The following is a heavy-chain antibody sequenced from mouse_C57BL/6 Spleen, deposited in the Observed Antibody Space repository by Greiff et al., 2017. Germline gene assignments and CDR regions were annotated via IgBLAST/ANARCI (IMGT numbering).Heavy chain of an antibody. CDR3: ARSHYSNYFDY. J-gene: IGHJ2*01. CDR2: IRNKANGYAT. Sequence: EVQGVESGGGLVQPGGSLSLSCAASGFTFTDYYMSWVRQPPGKALEWLGFIRNKANGYATEYSASVKGRFTISRDNSQSILYLQMNALRAEDSATYYCARSHYSNYFDYWGQGTTLTVSS. V-gene: IGHV7-3*01. CDR1: GFTFTDYY. D-gene: IGHD2-5*01.